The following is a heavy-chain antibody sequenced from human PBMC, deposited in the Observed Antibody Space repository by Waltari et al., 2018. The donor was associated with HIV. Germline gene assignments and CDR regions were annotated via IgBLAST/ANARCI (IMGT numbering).Heavy chain of an antibody. D-gene: IGHD2-8*01. Sequence: EVHLVQSGGGLVRPGESLRLSCEASGFHFSTYGMNWVRQAPGRGLEYVAGISSNGGTTSYANSVKGRFTISRDNSKNTLYLQMGSLRAEDTAVYYCARTNYYDYWGQGALVTVSS. CDR2: ISSNGGTT. CDR1: GFHFSTYG. J-gene: IGHJ4*02. CDR3: ARTNYYDY. V-gene: IGHV3-64*01.